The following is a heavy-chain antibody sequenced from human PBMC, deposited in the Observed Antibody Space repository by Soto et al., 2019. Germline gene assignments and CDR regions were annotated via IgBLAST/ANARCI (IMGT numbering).Heavy chain of an antibody. CDR1: GFTFSSYA. CDR3: AREKTGTTCD. D-gene: IGHD1-1*01. Sequence: QVQLVESGGGVVQPGRSLRLSCAASGFTFSSYAMHWVRQAPGKGLEGVAVISYDGSNKYYADSVKGRFTISRDNSKNTLYLQMNSLRAEDTAVYYCAREKTGTTCDWGQGTLVTVSS. J-gene: IGHJ4*02. V-gene: IGHV3-30-3*01. CDR2: ISYDGSNK.